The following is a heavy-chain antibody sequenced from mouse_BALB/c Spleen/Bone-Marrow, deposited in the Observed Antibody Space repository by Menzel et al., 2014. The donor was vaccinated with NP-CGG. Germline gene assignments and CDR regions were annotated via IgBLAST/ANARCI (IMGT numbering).Heavy chain of an antibody. Sequence: VQLKESGGGLVQPGGSRKLSCAASGFTFSSFGMHWVRQAPEKGLEWVAYISSGSSTIYYADTVKGRFTISRDNPKNTLFLQMTSLRSEDTAMHYCARDVPLYDVGYFDYWGQGTTLTVSS. CDR3: ARDVPLYDVGYFDY. V-gene: IGHV5-17*02. D-gene: IGHD2-14*01. CDR2: ISSGSSTI. J-gene: IGHJ2*01. CDR1: GFTFSSFG.